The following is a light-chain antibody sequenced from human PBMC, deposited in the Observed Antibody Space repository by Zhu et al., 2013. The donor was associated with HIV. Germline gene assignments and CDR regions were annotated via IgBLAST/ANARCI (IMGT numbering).Light chain of an antibody. CDR2: EVS. J-gene: IGLJ2*01. CDR3: SSYTRSTTLV. V-gene: IGLV2-18*02. CDR1: SSDVGSYNR. Sequence: QSALTQPASVSGSPGQSVAISCTGTSSDVGSYNRVSWYQQPPGTAPKLMIYEVSNRPSGVPDRFSGSKSGNTASLTISGLQAEDEADYYCSSYTRSTTLVFGGGTKLTVL.